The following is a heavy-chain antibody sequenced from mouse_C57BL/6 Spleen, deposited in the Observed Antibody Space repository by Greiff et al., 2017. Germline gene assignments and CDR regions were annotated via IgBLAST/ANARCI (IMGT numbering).Heavy chain of an antibody. CDR1: GYTFTSYW. D-gene: IGHD1-1*01. CDR2: IDPSDGYT. Sequence: QVQLQQPGAELVMPGASVKLSCKASGYTFTSYWMHWVKQRPGQGLEWIGEIDPSDGYTNYNQKFKGKSTLTVDKSSSTAYMQLSSLTSEDSAVYYCAKGDYYGSSWFAYWGQGTLVTVSA. CDR3: AKGDYYGSSWFAY. V-gene: IGHV1-69*01. J-gene: IGHJ3*01.